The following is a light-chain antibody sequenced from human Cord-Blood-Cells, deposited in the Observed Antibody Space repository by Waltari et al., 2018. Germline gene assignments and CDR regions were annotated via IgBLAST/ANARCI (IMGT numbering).Light chain of an antibody. Sequence: DIVMTQSPDSLAVSLGERATINCKSSQSVSYSSNNKNYLAWYQQKPGQPTKLLIYWASTRESGVPDRFSGSGSGTDFTLTISSLQAEDVAVYYCQQYYSTPWTFGQGTKVEIK. CDR2: WAS. CDR1: QSVSYSSNNKNY. V-gene: IGKV4-1*01. CDR3: QQYYSTPWT. J-gene: IGKJ1*01.